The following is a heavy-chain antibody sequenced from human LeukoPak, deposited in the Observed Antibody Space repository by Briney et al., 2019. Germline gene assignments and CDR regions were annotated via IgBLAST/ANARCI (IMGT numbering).Heavy chain of an antibody. CDR3: ARMATYSGMWPYSAFDI. V-gene: IGHV4-39*07. J-gene: IGHJ3*02. CDR1: GGSISSSSYY. D-gene: IGHD1-26*01. Sequence: PSETLSLTCTVSGGSISSSSYYWGWIRQPPGKGLEWIGSIYQSGRTYYNPSLKSRVTISVDTSKNQFSLKLSSVTAADTALYYCARMATYSGMWPYSAFDIWGQGTMVTVSS. CDR2: IYQSGRT.